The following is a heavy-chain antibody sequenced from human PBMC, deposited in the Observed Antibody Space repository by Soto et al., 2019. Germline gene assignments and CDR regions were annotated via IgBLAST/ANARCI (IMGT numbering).Heavy chain of an antibody. J-gene: IGHJ4*02. CDR3: TTDAEPDYYDSSGYRDY. D-gene: IGHD3-22*01. Sequence: PGGSLRLSCAASGFTFSNAWMNWVRQAPGKGLEWVGRIKSKTDGGTTDYAAPVKGRFTISRDDSKNTLYLQMNSLKTEDTAVYYCTTDAEPDYYDSSGYRDYWGQGTLVTVSS. CDR2: IKSKTDGGTT. CDR1: GFTFSNAW. V-gene: IGHV3-15*07.